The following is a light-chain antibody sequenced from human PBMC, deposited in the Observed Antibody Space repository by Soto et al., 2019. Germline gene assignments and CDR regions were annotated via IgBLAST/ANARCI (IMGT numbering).Light chain of an antibody. J-gene: IGKJ2*01. V-gene: IGKV1-5*03. CDR2: KAS. CDR1: QSITSW. CDR3: QQYNNYSGT. Sequence: DIKMTQTPSTLSASVGDRVTLTCRASQSITSWLAWYQQKPGKAPKLLIYKASSLESGVPSRFSGSGSGTEFTLTISSLQPADFATYYCQQYNNYSGTFGQGTKLEIK.